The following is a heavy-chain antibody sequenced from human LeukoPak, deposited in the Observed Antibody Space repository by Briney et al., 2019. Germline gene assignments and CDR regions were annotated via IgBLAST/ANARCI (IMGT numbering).Heavy chain of an antibody. CDR1: GFTFSSYW. Sequence: GGSLRLSCAASGFTFSSYWMHWVRQAPGKGLVWVSRINSDGSSTSYADSVKGRFTISRDNAKNTLYLQMNSLRAEDTAVYYCARGSSSWYRSAPFDYWGQGTLVTVSS. CDR3: ARGSSSWYRSAPFDY. CDR2: INSDGSST. V-gene: IGHV3-74*01. D-gene: IGHD6-13*01. J-gene: IGHJ4*02.